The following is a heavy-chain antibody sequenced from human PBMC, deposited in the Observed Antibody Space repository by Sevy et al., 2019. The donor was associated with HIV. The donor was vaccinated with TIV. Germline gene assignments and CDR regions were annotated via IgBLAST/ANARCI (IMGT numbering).Heavy chain of an antibody. Sequence: GGSLRLSCAASGFTFSSYGMHWVRQAPGKGLEWVAVISYDGSKKYYADSVKGRFTISRDNSKNTLYLQMNSLRAEDTALYYCAKDLRLPITSYYYYGMDVWGQGTTVTVSS. J-gene: IGHJ6*02. D-gene: IGHD4-17*01. CDR3: AKDLRLPITSYYYYGMDV. CDR2: ISYDGSKK. V-gene: IGHV3-30*18. CDR1: GFTFSSYG.